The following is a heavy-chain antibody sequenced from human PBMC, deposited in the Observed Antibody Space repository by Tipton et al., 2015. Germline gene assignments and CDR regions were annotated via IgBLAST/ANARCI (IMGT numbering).Heavy chain of an antibody. CDR1: GDSISSSNW. CDR3: AREVWYYDSSGYDC. D-gene: IGHD3-22*01. V-gene: IGHV4-4*02. CDR2: IHHGGST. J-gene: IGHJ4*02. Sequence: TLSLTCSVSGDSISSSNWWSWVRQPPGKGLEWIGEIHHGGSTNYNPSLKSRVTMSVDTSKNQFSLHLSSVTAADTAVYYCAREVWYYDSSGYDCWGQGTLVTVSS.